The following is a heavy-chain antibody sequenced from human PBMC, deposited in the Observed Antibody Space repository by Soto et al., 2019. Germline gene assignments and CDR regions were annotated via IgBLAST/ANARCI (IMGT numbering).Heavy chain of an antibody. Sequence: QVQLQESGPGLVKPSQTLSLTCTVSGGSISSGDYYWSWIRQPPGKGLEWIGYIYYSGSTYYNPSLKSRITISVDTSKNQFPLKLSSVTAADTAVYYCARTSFGYRSGGIDYWGQGTLVSVSS. CDR1: GGSISSGDYY. V-gene: IGHV4-30-4*01. D-gene: IGHD6-19*01. CDR2: IYYSGST. J-gene: IGHJ4*02. CDR3: ARTSFGYRSGGIDY.